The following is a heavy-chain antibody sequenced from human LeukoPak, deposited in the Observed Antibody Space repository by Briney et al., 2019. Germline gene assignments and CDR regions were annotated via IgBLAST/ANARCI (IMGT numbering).Heavy chain of an antibody. Sequence: GVSLRLSCAASGFTFSSYGMNWVRQAPGKGLEWVSFINSGNSYKYNADSVKGRFAISRDNAKNSLYLQMNSLRAEDTAVYYCARDRLWGYDILTGSGALDYWGQGTLVTVSS. V-gene: IGHV3-21*01. CDR1: GFTFSSYG. CDR2: INSGNSYK. CDR3: ARDRLWGYDILTGSGALDY. D-gene: IGHD3-9*01. J-gene: IGHJ4*02.